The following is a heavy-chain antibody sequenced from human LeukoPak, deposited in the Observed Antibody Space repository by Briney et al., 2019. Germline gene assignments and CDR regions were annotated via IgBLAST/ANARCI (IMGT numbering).Heavy chain of an antibody. D-gene: IGHD1-26*01. J-gene: IGHJ4*02. CDR2: ISYDGSNK. CDR3: AKDREGATTDYFDY. CDR1: GLTFSSYG. Sequence: TGGSLRLSCAASGLTFSSYGMHWVRQAPGKGLEWVAVISYDGSNKYYADSVKGRFTISRDNSKNTLYLQMNSLRAEDAAVYYCAKDREGATTDYFDYWGQGTLVTVSS. V-gene: IGHV3-30*18.